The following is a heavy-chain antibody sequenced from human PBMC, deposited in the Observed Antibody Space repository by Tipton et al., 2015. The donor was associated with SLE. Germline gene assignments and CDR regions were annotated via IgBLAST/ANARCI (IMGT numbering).Heavy chain of an antibody. J-gene: IGHJ5*02. CDR3: ARHDTNYGRNWFDP. CDR1: GDSITSDY. CDR2: ISYSGST. V-gene: IGHV4-59*01. Sequence: GLVKPSETLSLTCTVSGDSITSDYWTWIRQPPGKGLEWIGYISYSGSTNYNPSVRSRVSISLDTSKNQFSLKVKSVTTADTAVYYCARHDTNYGRNWFDPWGQGTLVTVSS. D-gene: IGHD2-8*01.